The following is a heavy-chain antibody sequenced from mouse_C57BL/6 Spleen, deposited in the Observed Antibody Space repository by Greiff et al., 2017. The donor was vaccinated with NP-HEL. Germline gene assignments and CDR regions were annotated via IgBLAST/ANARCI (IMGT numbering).Heavy chain of an antibody. CDR2: IYPGDGDT. D-gene: IGHD1-1*01. CDR1: GYAFSSSW. Sequence: QVQLQQSGPELVKPGASVKISCKASGYAFSSSWMNWVKQRPGKGLEWIGRIYPGDGDTNYNGKFKGKATLTADKSSSTAYMQLSSLTSEDSAVYFCARGSNGIMDYWGQGTSVTVSS. CDR3: ARGSNGIMDY. J-gene: IGHJ4*01. V-gene: IGHV1-82*01.